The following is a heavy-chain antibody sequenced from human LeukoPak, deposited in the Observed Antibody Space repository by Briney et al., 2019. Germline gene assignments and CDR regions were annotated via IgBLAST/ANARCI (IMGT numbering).Heavy chain of an antibody. CDR3: ARSPYFYDSSGLHFDY. V-gene: IGHV3-48*01. D-gene: IGHD3-22*01. J-gene: IGHJ4*02. CDR2: ISSTSSPI. Sequence: PGGSLRLSCVASGFTFSSYSMNWVRQAPGKGLKWVSYISSTSSPIYYWDSVKGRFTISRDNAKNSLYLQMNSLRAEDTAVYYCARSPYFYDSSGLHFDYWGQGILVTVSS. CDR1: GFTFSSYS.